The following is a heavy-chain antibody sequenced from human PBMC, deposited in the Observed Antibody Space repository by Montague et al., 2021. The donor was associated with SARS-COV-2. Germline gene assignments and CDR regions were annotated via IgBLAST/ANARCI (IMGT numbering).Heavy chain of an antibody. V-gene: IGHV4-4*02. J-gene: IGHJ5*02. Sequence: SETLSLTCTVSGGSISSDNWWTWVRQPPLKGLEWIGDIFHSGTTXXNPXLKSRLTISVDKSKSQISLKLISVTAADTALYYCALPLGGTRFDPWGQGTLVTVSS. D-gene: IGHD3-16*01. CDR2: IFHSGTT. CDR1: GGSISSDNW. CDR3: ALPLGGTRFDP.